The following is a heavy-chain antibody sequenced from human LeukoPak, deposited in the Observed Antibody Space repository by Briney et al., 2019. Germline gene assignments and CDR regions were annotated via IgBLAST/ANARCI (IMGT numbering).Heavy chain of an antibody. Sequence: SVKVSCKASGGTFSSYTISWVRQAPGQGLEWMGRIIPILGIANYAQKFQGRVTITADKSTSTAYMELSSLRSEDTAVYYCARVPFRAMAFTHDAFDIWGQGTMVTVSS. V-gene: IGHV1-69*02. CDR1: GGTFSSYT. CDR3: ARVPFRAMAFTHDAFDI. D-gene: IGHD5-18*01. CDR2: IIPILGIA. J-gene: IGHJ3*02.